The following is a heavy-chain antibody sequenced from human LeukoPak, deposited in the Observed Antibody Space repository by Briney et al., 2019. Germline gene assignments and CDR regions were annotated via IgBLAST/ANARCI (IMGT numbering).Heavy chain of an antibody. CDR2: IRYDGSNK. CDR1: GFTFSSYG. J-gene: IGHJ4*02. D-gene: IGHD5-24*01. Sequence: GGSLRLSYAASGFTFSSYGMHWVRQAPGKGLEWVAFIRYDGSNKYYADSVKGRFTISRDNSKNTLYLQMNSLRAEDTAVYYCAKDGSNNWYYFDYWGQGTLVTVSS. CDR3: AKDGSNNWYYFDY. V-gene: IGHV3-30*02.